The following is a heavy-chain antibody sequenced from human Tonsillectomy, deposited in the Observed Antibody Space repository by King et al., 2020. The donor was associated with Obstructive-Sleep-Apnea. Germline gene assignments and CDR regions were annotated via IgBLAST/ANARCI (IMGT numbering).Heavy chain of an antibody. D-gene: IGHD1-14*01. CDR2: IKSKTDGGTT. J-gene: IGHJ4*02. CDR1: GFTFSNAW. Sequence: VQLVESGGCLVKPGGALRLSCAASGFTFSNAWMSWVRQAPGKGLDGVVRIKSKTDGGTTDYAAPVKGRFTISRDDSKNTLYLQMNSLKTEDTAVYYCTTSTELFDYWGQGTLVTVSS. V-gene: IGHV3-15*01. CDR3: TTSTELFDY.